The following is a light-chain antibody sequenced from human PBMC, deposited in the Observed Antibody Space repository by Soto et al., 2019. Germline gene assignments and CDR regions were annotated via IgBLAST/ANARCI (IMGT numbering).Light chain of an antibody. CDR1: QSVSNNY. CDR2: GAS. V-gene: IGKV3-20*01. Sequence: DIVLTQAPGTLSLSPGERATLSCRASQSVSNNYLAWYQQKPGQAPRLLIYGASNRATGIPDRFSGSGSGTDFTITISRLEPEYFAVYYCQQYGSSGTFGQGTTVEIK. J-gene: IGKJ1*01. CDR3: QQYGSSGT.